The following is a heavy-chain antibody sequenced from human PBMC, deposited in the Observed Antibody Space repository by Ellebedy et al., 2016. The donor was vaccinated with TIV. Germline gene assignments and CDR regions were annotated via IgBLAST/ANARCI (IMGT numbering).Heavy chain of an antibody. V-gene: IGHV3-11*04. CDR1: GFTFSGYY. CDR2: ISYSGDLM. CDR3: VRDDDTSGNYFDY. Sequence: GESLKISCAASGFTFSGYYMSWFRQAPGKGPEWVSYISYSGDLMYYADSVKGRFTTSRDNAGNSLYLQMNSLRAEDTAVYYCVRDDDTSGNYFDYWGQGTLVTVSS. D-gene: IGHD3-10*01. J-gene: IGHJ4*02.